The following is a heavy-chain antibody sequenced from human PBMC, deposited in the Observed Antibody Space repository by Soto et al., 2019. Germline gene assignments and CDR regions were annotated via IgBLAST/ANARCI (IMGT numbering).Heavy chain of an antibody. CDR1: GGSISSGGYY. CDR3: ASWYYYGSGKSPYAFYI. J-gene: IGHJ3*02. V-gene: IGHV4-31*03. CDR2: IYYSGST. Sequence: QVQLQESGPGLVKPSQTLSLTCTVSGGSISSGGYYWSWIRQHPGKGLEWIGYIYYSGSTYYNPALKRRVTISVDTSKNPLSLKLSSVTAAGTAVYYCASWYYYGSGKSPYAFYIWGQGTMVTVSS. D-gene: IGHD3-10*01.